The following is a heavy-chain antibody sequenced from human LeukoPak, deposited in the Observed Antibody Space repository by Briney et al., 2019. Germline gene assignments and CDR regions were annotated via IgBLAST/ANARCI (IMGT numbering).Heavy chain of an antibody. Sequence: GGPLQISCKGSGYPFTSYWIGWVRPMPGKGLGWMGIIFPGDSDTRFCPSFQGQVPISADKSISTAYLQWSSLKASDTAMYYCARRLVATGLDYWGQGTLVTVSS. CDR2: IFPGDSDT. CDR3: ARRLVATGLDY. CDR1: GYPFTSYW. V-gene: IGHV5-51*01. J-gene: IGHJ4*02. D-gene: IGHD2-8*02.